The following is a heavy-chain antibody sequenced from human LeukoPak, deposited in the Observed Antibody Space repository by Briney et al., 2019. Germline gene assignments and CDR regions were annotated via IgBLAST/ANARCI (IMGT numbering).Heavy chain of an antibody. J-gene: IGHJ3*02. D-gene: IGHD3-10*01. CDR2: ISGSGGST. CDR3: AKPLSSMVRGVIIKVDAFDI. V-gene: IGHV3-23*01. CDR1: GFTFSSYA. Sequence: KTGGSLRLSCAASGFTFSSYAMSWVRQAPGKGREWVSAISGSGGSTYYADSVKGRFTISRDNSKNTLYLQMNSLRAEDTAVYYCAKPLSSMVRGVIIKVDAFDIWGQGTMVTVSS.